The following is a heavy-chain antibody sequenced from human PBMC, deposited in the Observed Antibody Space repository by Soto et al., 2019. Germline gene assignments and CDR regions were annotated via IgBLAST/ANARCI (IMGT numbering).Heavy chain of an antibody. Sequence: PGGSLRLSCAASGFTVSSSYMSWVRQAPGKGLEWVSLIYSGGTTHYADSVKGRFTISRDKSNNTLYLQMNSLRAEDTAVYYCARDTYYSDNTNYHLFDYWGQGTLVTVSS. J-gene: IGHJ4*02. CDR2: IYSGGTT. CDR1: GFTVSSSY. D-gene: IGHD3-22*01. V-gene: IGHV3-53*01. CDR3: ARDTYYSDNTNYHLFDY.